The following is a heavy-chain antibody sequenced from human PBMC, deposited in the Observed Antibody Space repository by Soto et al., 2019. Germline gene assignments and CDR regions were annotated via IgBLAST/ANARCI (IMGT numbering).Heavy chain of an antibody. CDR2: IKSTTDGETT. D-gene: IGHD6-13*01. CDR1: GFTFSNAG. V-gene: IGHV3-15*01. CDR3: TTGPAAGIHATWYYFDY. J-gene: IGHJ4*02. Sequence: GGSLRLSCAASGFTFSNAGMSWVRQAPGKGLEWVGRIKSTTDGETTDYAAPVKGRFPISRDDSKNTLYPQMTSLKTEDTALYYCTTGPAAGIHATWYYFDYWGQGTLVTVSS.